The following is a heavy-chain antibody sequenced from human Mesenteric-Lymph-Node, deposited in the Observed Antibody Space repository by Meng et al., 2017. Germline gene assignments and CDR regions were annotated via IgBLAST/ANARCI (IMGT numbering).Heavy chain of an antibody. D-gene: IGHD5-24*01. Sequence: GESLKISCAVSGFTFSFYSMNWVRQAPGKGLEWVSSISYSSSYIYYADSVKGRFTISRDNAKNSLYLQMNSLKAEDTAVYYCARDPRDPYFDYWGQGTLVTVSS. CDR1: GFTFSFYS. CDR3: ARDPRDPYFDY. CDR2: ISYSSSYI. V-gene: IGHV3-21*01. J-gene: IGHJ4*02.